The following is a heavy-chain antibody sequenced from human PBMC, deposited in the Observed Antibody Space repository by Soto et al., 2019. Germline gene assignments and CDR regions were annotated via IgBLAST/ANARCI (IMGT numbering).Heavy chain of an antibody. D-gene: IGHD7-27*01. J-gene: IGHJ6*02. CDR1: GYTFTSYD. CDR2: MNPNSGNT. V-gene: IGHV1-8*01. CDR3: ASLPWANYYYYGMDV. Sequence: VQLVQSGAEVKKPGASVKVSCKASGYTFTSYDINWVRQATGQGLEWMGWMNPNSGNTGYAQKFQGRVTMTRNTSISTAYMELSSLRSEDTAVYYCASLPWANYYYYGMDVWGQGTTVTVSS.